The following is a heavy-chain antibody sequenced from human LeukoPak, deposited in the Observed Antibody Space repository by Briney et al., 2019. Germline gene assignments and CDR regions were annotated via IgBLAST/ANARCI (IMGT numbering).Heavy chain of an antibody. CDR1: GFAFSNYS. Sequence: GGSLRLSCAASGFAFSNYSMNWVRQAPGKGLEWVSYISSSSTIYYADSVKGRFTISRDNAKNSLYLQMNSLRAEDTAVYYCARESPVNDYWGQGTLVTVSS. D-gene: IGHD6-19*01. CDR3: ARESPVNDY. V-gene: IGHV3-48*01. J-gene: IGHJ4*02. CDR2: ISSSSTI.